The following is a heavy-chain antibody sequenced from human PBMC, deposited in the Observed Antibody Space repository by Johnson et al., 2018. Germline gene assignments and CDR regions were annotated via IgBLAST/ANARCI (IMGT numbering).Heavy chain of an antibody. V-gene: IGHV3-48*02. Sequence: QLVESGGGLAQPGGSLRLYCAASGFTLSSYSMHWVRQAPGKGLEWVSSISSSSNSIYYAESVSGRFTIPRDNAKNALYRQMNSLRDEDTAVYLCVRDRSSGYDGSSDYWGQGTTVTVSS. J-gene: IGHJ4*02. D-gene: IGHD3-22*01. CDR3: VRDRSSGYDGSSDY. CDR2: ISSSSNSI. CDR1: GFTLSSYS.